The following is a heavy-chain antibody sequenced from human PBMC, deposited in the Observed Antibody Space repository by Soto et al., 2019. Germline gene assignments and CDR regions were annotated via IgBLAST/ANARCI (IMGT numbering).Heavy chain of an antibody. CDR3: ARDTVVGTNYYYYYGMDV. Sequence: SETLSLTCTVSGGSISSYYWSWIRQPPGKGLEWIGYIYYSGSTNYNPSLKSRVTISVDTSKHQFSLKLSPVTAANPAVYYCARDTVVGTNYYYYYGMDVWGQGTTVTVSS. J-gene: IGHJ6*02. V-gene: IGHV4-59*01. CDR2: IYYSGST. D-gene: IGHD2-21*01. CDR1: GGSISSYY.